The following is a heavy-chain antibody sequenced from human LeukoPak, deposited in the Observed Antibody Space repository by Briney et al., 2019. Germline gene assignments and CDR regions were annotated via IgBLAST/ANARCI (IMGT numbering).Heavy chain of an antibody. V-gene: IGHV3-23*01. Sequence: GGSLRLSCAASGFIFNKHAMSWVRQAPGKGLEWVSGLSGSGGSTDYADSVKGRFAVSRDNSKNTLFLQMNSLRAEDTAIYYCAKERDYGPADYWGQGTLVTVSS. J-gene: IGHJ4*02. CDR1: GFIFNKHA. CDR2: LSGSGGST. CDR3: AKERDYGPADY. D-gene: IGHD4/OR15-4a*01.